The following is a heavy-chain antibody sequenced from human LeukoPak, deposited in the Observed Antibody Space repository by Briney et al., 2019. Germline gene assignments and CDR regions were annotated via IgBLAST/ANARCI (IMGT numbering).Heavy chain of an antibody. D-gene: IGHD1-26*01. V-gene: IGHV1-46*01. CDR1: GYTFTNYY. CDR3: WLPIPGSYLDY. J-gene: IGHJ4*02. CDR2: MHPSGVSI. Sequence: ASVKVSCKASGYTFTNYYMHWVRQAPGQGLEWMGIMHPSGVSITYAQKFQGRVTLTSDTSTSTVYMELSSLRYEDTAFYYCWLPIPGSYLDYWGQGTLVTVSS.